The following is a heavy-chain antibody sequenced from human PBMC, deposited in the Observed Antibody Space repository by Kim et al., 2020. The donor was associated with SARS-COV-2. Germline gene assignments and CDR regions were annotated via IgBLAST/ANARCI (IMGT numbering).Heavy chain of an antibody. J-gene: IGHJ4*01. CDR2: ISDDGSNK. CDR1: GFTFSNYP. V-gene: IGHV3-30-3*01. CDR3: ASPPACSGSLNPDY. Sequence: GGSLRLSCAASGFTFSNYPMHWVRQAPGKGLEWVALISDDGSNKYYAASVKGRFTTSRDTSKNTLYLQMNRLRAEDTAVYYCASPPACSGSLNPDYWG. D-gene: IGHD3-3*01.